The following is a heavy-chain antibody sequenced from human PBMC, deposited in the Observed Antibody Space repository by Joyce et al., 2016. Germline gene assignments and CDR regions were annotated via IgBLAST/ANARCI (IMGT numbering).Heavy chain of an antibody. V-gene: IGHV3-30*03. D-gene: IGHD4-17*01. CDR2: ISYDGNNA. J-gene: IGHJ5*01. CDR1: GVTFINYG. Sequence: QVQLVESGGGVVQSGRFLRLSCEPAGVTFINYGMHWVRQVPRKGLEWVADISYDGNNAYYGESVKCRFTMSRDNSKNTVYLHLGDVTTEDTAVYFCASEERPYDGDYLFDSWGQGTLVTVSS. CDR3: ASEERPYDGDYLFDS.